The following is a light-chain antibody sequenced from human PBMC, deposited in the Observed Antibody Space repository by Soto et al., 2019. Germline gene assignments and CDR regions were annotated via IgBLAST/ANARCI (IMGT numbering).Light chain of an antibody. CDR1: QSVTNNQ. J-gene: IGKJ5*01. Sequence: EIVLTQSPGTLSLSPCERATLSWSASQSVTNNQFAWFRQKPGQAPRLLIWGVSNRATGIPDRFSGSGSGTDFTLTISRLEPEDFAVYYCHHYGGSPITFGQGTRLEIK. CDR3: HHYGGSPIT. CDR2: GVS. V-gene: IGKV3-20*01.